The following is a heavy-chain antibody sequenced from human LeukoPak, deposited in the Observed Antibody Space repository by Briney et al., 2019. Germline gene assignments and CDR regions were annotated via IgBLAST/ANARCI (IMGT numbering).Heavy chain of an antibody. J-gene: IGHJ5*02. V-gene: IGHV4-39*07. CDR3: ARDIRGLGAARPPSHWFDP. D-gene: IGHD6-6*01. Sequence: SETLFLTCTVSGGSISSSSYYWGWIRPPPGKGLEWIGSIYYSGSTYYNPSLKSRVTISVDTSKNQFSLKLSSVTAADTAVYYCARDIRGLGAARPPSHWFDPWGQGTLVTVSS. CDR2: IYYSGST. CDR1: GGSISSSSYY.